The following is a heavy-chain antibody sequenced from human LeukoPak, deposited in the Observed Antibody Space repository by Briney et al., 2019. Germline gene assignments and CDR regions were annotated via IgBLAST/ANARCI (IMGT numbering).Heavy chain of an antibody. CDR3: ARTSAAMLAFDY. CDR2: IYYSGST. D-gene: IGHD2-2*01. V-gene: IGHV4-59*01. Sequence: PSETLSLTCTVSGGSISSYYWSWIRQPPGKGLEWIGYIYYSGSTNYNPSLKSRVTISVDTSKNQFSLKLSSVTAADTAVYYCARTSAAMLAFDYWGQGTLVTVSS. J-gene: IGHJ4*02. CDR1: GGSISSYY.